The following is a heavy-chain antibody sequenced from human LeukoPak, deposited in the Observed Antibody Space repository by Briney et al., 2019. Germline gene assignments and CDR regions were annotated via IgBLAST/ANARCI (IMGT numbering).Heavy chain of an antibody. V-gene: IGHV3-21*01. CDR3: ARGTVQDYYYYYMDV. J-gene: IGHJ6*03. CDR2: ISSSSSYI. Sequence: GGSLRLSCAASGFTFSSYSMNWVRQAPGKGLEWVSSISSSSSYIYYADSVKGRFTISRDNAKNSLYLQMNSLRAEDTAVYYCARGTVQDYYYYYMDVWGKGTTVTVSS. D-gene: IGHD4-17*01. CDR1: GFTFSSYS.